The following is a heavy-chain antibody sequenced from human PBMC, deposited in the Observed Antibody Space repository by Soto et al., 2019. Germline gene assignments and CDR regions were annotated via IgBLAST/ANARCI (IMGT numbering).Heavy chain of an antibody. CDR3: AGGVIVIGRYYYYGMDV. J-gene: IGHJ6*02. CDR2: INAGNGNT. D-gene: IGHD3-16*02. V-gene: IGHV1-3*01. CDR1: GYTFTSYA. Sequence: QVQLVQSGAEVKKPGASVKVSCKASGYTFTSYAMHWVRQAPGQRLEWMGWINAGNGNTKYSQKFQGRVTITRDTSASTDYMELSSLRSEDTAVYYCAGGVIVIGRYYYYGMDVWGQGTTVTVSS.